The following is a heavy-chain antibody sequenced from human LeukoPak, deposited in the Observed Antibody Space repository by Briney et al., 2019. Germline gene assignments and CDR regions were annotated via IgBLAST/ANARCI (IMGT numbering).Heavy chain of an antibody. CDR3: ARRGRYYYGSGSYSSLDY. D-gene: IGHD3-10*01. V-gene: IGHV4-59*12. J-gene: IGHJ4*02. CDR1: GGSISSYY. Sequence: SETLSLTCTVSGGSISSYYWSWIRQPPGKGLEWIGYIYYSGSTNYNPSLKSRVTISVDTSKNQFSLKLSSVTAADTAVYYCARRGRYYYGSGSYSSLDYWGQGTLVTVSS. CDR2: IYYSGST.